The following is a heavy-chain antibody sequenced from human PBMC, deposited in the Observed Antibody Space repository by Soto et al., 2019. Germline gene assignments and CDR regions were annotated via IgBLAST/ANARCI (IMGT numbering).Heavy chain of an antibody. CDR1: GFTFDDYA. D-gene: IGHD5-12*01. V-gene: IGHV3-9*01. J-gene: IGHJ4*02. Sequence: EVQLVESGGGLVQPGRSLRLSCAASGFTFDDYAMHWVRQSPGKGLEWVSGISWNSGSIGYADSVKGRFTISRDNAKNSLYLQMNSLRAEDTAFYYCAKGGDGYNSPFDYWGQGTLVTVSS. CDR2: ISWNSGSI. CDR3: AKGGDGYNSPFDY.